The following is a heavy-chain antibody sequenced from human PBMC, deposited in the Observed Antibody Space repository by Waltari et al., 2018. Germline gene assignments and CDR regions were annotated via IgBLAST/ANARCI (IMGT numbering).Heavy chain of an antibody. D-gene: IGHD6-25*01. Sequence: QVQLVESGGGVVQPGRSLRLSCAASGFTFSSYAMHWVRQAPGEGLQGLVVTTYDRSNKSYADYVKGRFTTSRDNSTTTLYRQMNSLRAEDTAVYYCARDTTKQRPICWGQGPLVTVSS. CDR1: GFTFSSYA. J-gene: IGHJ4*02. CDR2: TTYDRSNK. CDR3: ARDTTKQRPIC. V-gene: IGHV3-30*01.